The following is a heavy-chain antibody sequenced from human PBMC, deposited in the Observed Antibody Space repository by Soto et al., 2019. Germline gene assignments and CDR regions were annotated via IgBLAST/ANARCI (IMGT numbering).Heavy chain of an antibody. CDR2: IIPIFGTA. V-gene: IGHV1-69*06. Sequence: SVKVSCKASGGTFSSYAISWVRQAPGQGLEWMGGIIPIFGTANYAQKFQGRVTITADKSTSTAYMELSSLRSEDTAVYYCAGTEREYGRYYGMAVWAQGPTVPVSS. D-gene: IGHD4-17*01. CDR3: AGTEREYGRYYGMAV. J-gene: IGHJ6*02. CDR1: GGTFSSYA.